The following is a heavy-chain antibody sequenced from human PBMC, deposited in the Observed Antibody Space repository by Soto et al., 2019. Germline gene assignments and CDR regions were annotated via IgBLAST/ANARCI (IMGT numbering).Heavy chain of an antibody. Sequence: SETLSLTCTVSGGSISSYYWGWIRQPPGNGLEWIGYIYYSGSTNYNPSLKSRVTISVDTSKNQFSLKLSSVTAADTAVYYCARGIGIAAANWFDPWGQGTLVTVSS. J-gene: IGHJ5*02. CDR2: IYYSGST. CDR1: GGSISSYY. D-gene: IGHD6-13*01. V-gene: IGHV4-59*01. CDR3: ARGIGIAAANWFDP.